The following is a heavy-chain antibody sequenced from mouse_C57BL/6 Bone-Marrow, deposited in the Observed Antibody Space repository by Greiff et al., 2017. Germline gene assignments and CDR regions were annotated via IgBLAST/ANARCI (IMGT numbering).Heavy chain of an antibody. CDR3: ASGSTMVTTRYCDV. CDR2: IYPRSGNT. CDR1: GYTFTSYG. J-gene: IGHJ1*03. D-gene: IGHD2-2*01. V-gene: IGHV1-81*01. Sequence: QVQLQQSGAELARPGASVKLSCKASGYTFTSYGISWVKQRTGQGLEWIGEIYPRSGNTYYNEKFKGKATLTADKSSSTAYMELRSLTSEDSAVYFCASGSTMVTTRYCDVWGTGTTVTVSS.